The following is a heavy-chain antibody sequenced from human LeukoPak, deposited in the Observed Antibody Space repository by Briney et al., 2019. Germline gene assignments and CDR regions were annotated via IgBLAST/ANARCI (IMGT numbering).Heavy chain of an antibody. CDR2: INHSGST. Sequence: SETLSLTCAGYGGSFSGYYWSWIRQPPGKGLEWIGEINHSGSTNYNPSLKSRVTISVDTSKNQFSLQLSSVTAADTAVYYCARGPQRYYYGSGSYSVLWGQGTLVTVSS. V-gene: IGHV4-34*01. D-gene: IGHD3-10*01. CDR1: GGSFSGYY. J-gene: IGHJ4*02. CDR3: ARGPQRYYYGSGSYSVL.